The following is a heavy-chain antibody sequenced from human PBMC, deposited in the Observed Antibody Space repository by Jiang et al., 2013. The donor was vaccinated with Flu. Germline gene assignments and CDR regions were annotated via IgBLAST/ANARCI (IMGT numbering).Heavy chain of an antibody. Sequence: QTLSLTCVISGDSVSSNSAAWNWIRQSPSRGLEWLGRTYYRSKWYNDYAVSVKSRITINPDTSKNQFSLQLNSVTPEDTAVYYCARDRKIVGATMFDYWGQGTLVTVSS. CDR3: ARDRKIVGATMFDY. J-gene: IGHJ4*02. V-gene: IGHV6-1*01. CDR2: TYYRSKWYN. CDR1: GDSVSSNSAA. D-gene: IGHD1-26*01.